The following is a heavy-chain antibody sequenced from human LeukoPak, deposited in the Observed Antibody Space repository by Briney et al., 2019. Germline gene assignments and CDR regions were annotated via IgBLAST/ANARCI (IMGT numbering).Heavy chain of an antibody. J-gene: IGHJ6*02. CDR2: INPSGGST. CDR1: GYTFTSYD. Sequence: ASVKVSCKASGYTFTSYDINWVRQATGQGLEWMGIINPSGGSTSYAQKFQGRVTMTRDTSTSTVYMELSSLRSEDTAVYYCAREISLIVVVRGYYYGMDVWGQGTTVTVSS. CDR3: AREISLIVVVRGYYYGMDV. D-gene: IGHD3-22*01. V-gene: IGHV1-46*01.